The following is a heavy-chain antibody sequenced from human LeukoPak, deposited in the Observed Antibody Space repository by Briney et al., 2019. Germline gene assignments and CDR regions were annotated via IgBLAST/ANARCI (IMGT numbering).Heavy chain of an antibody. CDR2: INHSGST. J-gene: IGHJ6*03. D-gene: IGHD3-10*01. CDR1: GGSFSGYY. V-gene: IGHV4-34*01. CDR3: ARARSYGSGSYFPTYYYYYYMDV. Sequence: SETLSLTCAVYGGSFSGYYWSWIRQPPGKGLEWIGEINHSGSTNYNPSLKSRVTIPVDTSKNQFSLKLSSVTAADTAVYYCARARSYGSGSYFPTYYYYYYMDVWDKGTTVTVSS.